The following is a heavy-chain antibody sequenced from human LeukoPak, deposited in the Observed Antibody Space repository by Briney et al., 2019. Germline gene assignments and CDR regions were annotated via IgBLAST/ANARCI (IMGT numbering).Heavy chain of an antibody. D-gene: IGHD6-19*01. Sequence: GASVKVSCKASGYTFTAYYMHWVRQAPGQGLEWMGWINPNSGGTNYAQNFQGRVTMTRDTSISTAYMELSRLRSDDTAVYYCARDWKQWLPTDYGMDVWGQGTTVTVSS. CDR3: ARDWKQWLPTDYGMDV. CDR2: INPNSGGT. CDR1: GYTFTAYY. V-gene: IGHV1-2*02. J-gene: IGHJ6*02.